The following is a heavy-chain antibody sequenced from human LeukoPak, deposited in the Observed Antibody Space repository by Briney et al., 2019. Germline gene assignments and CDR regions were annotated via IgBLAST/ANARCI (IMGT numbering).Heavy chain of an antibody. CDR1: GDSISTSNSY. CDR2: IYYSGNT. D-gene: IGHD3-3*01. CDR3: AIALNYDFGSGYSCFDP. Sequence: SETLSLTCTVSGDSISTSNSYWGWIREPPGKGLEWIGSIYYSGNTYYNASLKRRVTISVDNSKNQLSLKLSSVTAADTAVYYCAIALNYDFGSGYSCFDPWGQGTLVTVSS. V-gene: IGHV4-39*07. J-gene: IGHJ5*02.